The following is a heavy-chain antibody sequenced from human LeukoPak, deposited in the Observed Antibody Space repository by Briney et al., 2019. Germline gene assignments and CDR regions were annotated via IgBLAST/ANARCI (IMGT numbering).Heavy chain of an antibody. J-gene: IGHJ4*02. CDR3: ARVRNYDILTGYPPDFDY. Sequence: GASVKVSCKASGCTFTSYGISWVRQAPGQGLEWMGWISAYNGNTNYAQKLQGRVTMTTDTSTSTAYMELRSLRSDDTAVYYCARVRNYDILTGYPPDFDYWGQGTLVTVSS. D-gene: IGHD3-9*01. V-gene: IGHV1-18*01. CDR2: ISAYNGNT. CDR1: GCTFTSYG.